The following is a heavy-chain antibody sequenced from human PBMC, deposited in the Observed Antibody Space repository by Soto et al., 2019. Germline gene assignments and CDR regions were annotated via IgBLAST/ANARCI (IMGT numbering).Heavy chain of an antibody. Sequence: GGSLRLSCAASGFIFSDYYMSWIRQAPGKGLEWISYISSSESIMYYADSVKGRFTISRDNAKNSLYLQMNSLRAEDTAVYYCARDPAWRVSYCSGGGCRPFDYWGQGTLVTVSS. CDR3: ARDPAWRVSYCSGGGCRPFDY. CDR2: ISSSESIM. D-gene: IGHD2-15*01. CDR1: GFIFSDYY. J-gene: IGHJ4*02. V-gene: IGHV3-11*01.